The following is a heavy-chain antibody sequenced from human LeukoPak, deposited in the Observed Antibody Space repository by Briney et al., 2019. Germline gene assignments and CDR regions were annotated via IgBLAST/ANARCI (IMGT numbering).Heavy chain of an antibody. V-gene: IGHV4-30-4*08. CDR3: AREFWGYCSSTSCHDAFDI. CDR2: TYYSGST. D-gene: IGHD2-2*01. Sequence: PSQTLSLTCTLSGGSISSVDYYWGWIRQPPGKGLEWFGYTYYSGSTYYNPSLKSRVTISVDTSKNQFSLKLSSVTAADTAVYYCAREFWGYCSSTSCHDAFDIGGQGTMVTVSS. CDR1: GGSISSVDYY. J-gene: IGHJ3*02.